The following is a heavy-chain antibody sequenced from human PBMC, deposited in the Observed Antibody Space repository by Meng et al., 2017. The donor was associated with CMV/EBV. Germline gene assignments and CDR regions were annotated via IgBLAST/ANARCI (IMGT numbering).Heavy chain of an antibody. CDR1: GYTFTGYY. Sequence: ASVKVSCKASGYTFTGYYMHWVRQAPGQGLEWMGWINPNSGGTNDAQKFQGRVTMTRDTSISTAYMELSRLRSDDTAVYYCARAYVSQWVYYYYGMDVWGQGTTVTVSS. V-gene: IGHV1-2*02. J-gene: IGHJ6*02. D-gene: IGHD1-26*01. CDR3: ARAYVSQWVYYYYGMDV. CDR2: INPNSGGT.